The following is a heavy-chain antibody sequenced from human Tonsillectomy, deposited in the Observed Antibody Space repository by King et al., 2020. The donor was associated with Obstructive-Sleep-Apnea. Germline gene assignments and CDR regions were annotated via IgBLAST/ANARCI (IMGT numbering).Heavy chain of an antibody. CDR3: ARAKVLLWFGEAPTDAFDI. CDR1: GGSISSGGYS. Sequence: QLQESGSGLVKPSQTLSLTCAVSGGSISSGGYSWSWIRQPPGKGLEWIGYIYHSGSTYYNPSLKSRVTISVDRSKNQFSLKLSSVTAADTAVYYCARAKVLLWFGEAPTDAFDIWGQGTMVTVSS. J-gene: IGHJ3*02. D-gene: IGHD3-10*01. V-gene: IGHV4-30-2*01. CDR2: IYHSGST.